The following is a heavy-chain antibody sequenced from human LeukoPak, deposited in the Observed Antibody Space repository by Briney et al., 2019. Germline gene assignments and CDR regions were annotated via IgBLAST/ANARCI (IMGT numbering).Heavy chain of an antibody. CDR3: ARGLPAAIVDY. J-gene: IGHJ4*02. D-gene: IGHD2-2*01. Sequence: SETLSLTCTVSGGSISSYYRSWIRQPPGKGLEWIGYIYYSGSTNYNPSLKSRVTISLDTSKNQFSLKLSSVTAADTAVYYCARGLPAAIVDYWGQGTLVTVSS. CDR1: GGSISSYY. CDR2: IYYSGST. V-gene: IGHV4-59*01.